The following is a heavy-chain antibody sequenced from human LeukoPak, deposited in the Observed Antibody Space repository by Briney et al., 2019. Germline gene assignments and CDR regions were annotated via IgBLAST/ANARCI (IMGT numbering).Heavy chain of an antibody. J-gene: IGHJ4*02. V-gene: IGHV3-23*01. Sequence: PGGSLRLSCAASGFTFSYYAMSWVRQAPGKGLEWVSGISDSGRSTYYADSVKGRFTISRDNSKNMLFLQMNSLRAEDTAVYYCVKEVDSSGYYFDYWGQGTLVTVSS. D-gene: IGHD3-22*01. CDR2: ISDSGRST. CDR1: GFTFSYYA. CDR3: VKEVDSSGYYFDY.